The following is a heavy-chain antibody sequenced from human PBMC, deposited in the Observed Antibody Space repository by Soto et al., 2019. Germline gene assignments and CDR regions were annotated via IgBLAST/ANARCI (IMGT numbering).Heavy chain of an antibody. V-gene: IGHV4-59*01. D-gene: IGHD3-22*01. CDR2: MYNTGST. CDR1: GGSISGYY. CDR3: ARTYDGSGPNSGGYSFDI. J-gene: IGHJ3*02. Sequence: SETLSLTCTVSGGSISGYYWSWIRQPPGKGLEWIGYMYNTGSTVYNPSFKSRVTISVDTSKNQFSLKLNSVTAADTAVYYCARTYDGSGPNSGGYSFDIWGQGTMVTVSS.